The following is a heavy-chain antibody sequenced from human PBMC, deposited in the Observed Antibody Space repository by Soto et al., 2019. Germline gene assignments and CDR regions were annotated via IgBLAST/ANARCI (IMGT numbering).Heavy chain of an antibody. Sequence: QVQLVQSGAEVKKPGASVKVSCKASGYTFTSYYMHWVRQAPGQGLEWMGIINPSVGSTSYAQKFQGRVTMPRDTSTSTVYMELSSLRSEDTAVYYCARESRALGYCSGDSCPGGAFDSWGQGTMVTVSS. D-gene: IGHD2-15*01. CDR2: INPSVGST. V-gene: IGHV1-46*01. CDR1: GYTFTSYY. CDR3: ARESRALGYCSGDSCPGGAFDS. J-gene: IGHJ3*02.